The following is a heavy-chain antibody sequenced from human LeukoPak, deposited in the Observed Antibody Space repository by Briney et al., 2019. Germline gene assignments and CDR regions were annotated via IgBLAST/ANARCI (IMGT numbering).Heavy chain of an antibody. CDR2: IYYSGST. Sequence: KPSETLSLTCTVSGGSISSYYWSWIRQPPGKGLEWIGYIYYSGSTNYNPSLKSRVTISVDTSKNQFSLKLSSVTAADTAVYYCASLQLTLDYWGQGTLVTVSS. CDR3: ASLQLTLDY. J-gene: IGHJ4*02. CDR1: GGSISSYY. D-gene: IGHD5-18*01. V-gene: IGHV4-59*12.